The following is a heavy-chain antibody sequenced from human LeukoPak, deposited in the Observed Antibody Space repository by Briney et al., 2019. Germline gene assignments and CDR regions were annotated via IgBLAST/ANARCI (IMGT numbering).Heavy chain of an antibody. CDR2: ISYDGSNK. D-gene: IGHD2-2*02. J-gene: IGHJ4*02. CDR3: ARGGPRYCSSTSCYTSGLDY. V-gene: IGHV3-30*04. Sequence: PGGSLRLSCAASGFTFSSYAMSWVRQAPGKGLEWVSVISYDGSNKYYADSVKGRFTISRDNSKNTLYLQMNSLRAEDTAVYYCARGGPRYCSSTSCYTSGLDYWGQGTLVTVSS. CDR1: GFTFSSYA.